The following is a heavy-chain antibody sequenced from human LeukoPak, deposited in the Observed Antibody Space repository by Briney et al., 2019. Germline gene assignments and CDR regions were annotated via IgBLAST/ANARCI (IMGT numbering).Heavy chain of an antibody. CDR2: IIPILGIA. CDR1: GGTFSSCT. CDR3: ARAGSYCHFDY. D-gene: IGHD1-26*01. J-gene: IGHJ4*02. V-gene: IGHV1-69*02. Sequence: SVKVSCKASGGTFSSCTISWVRQAPGQGLEWMGRIIPILGIANYAQKFQGRVTITADKSTSTAYMELSSLRSEDTAVYYCARAGSYCHFDYWGQGTLVTVSS.